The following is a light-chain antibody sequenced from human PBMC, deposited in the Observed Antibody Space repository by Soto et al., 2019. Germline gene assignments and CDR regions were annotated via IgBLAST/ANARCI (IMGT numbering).Light chain of an antibody. CDR2: TGS. J-gene: IGKJ5*01. Sequence: DIQMTQSPSYASASVGDRATITCRASQGIKNWLAWYQQKPGKAPNLLIYTGSSLQSGVPSRFSGSGSGTDFTLTINSLQPEDFATYYCQQAASFPITFGQGTRLEIK. CDR1: QGIKNW. V-gene: IGKV1-12*01. CDR3: QQAASFPIT.